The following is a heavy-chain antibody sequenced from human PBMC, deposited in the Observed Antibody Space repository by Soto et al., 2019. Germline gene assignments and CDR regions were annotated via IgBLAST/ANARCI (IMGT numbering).Heavy chain of an antibody. Sequence: EVQLVESGGGLVQPGGSLRLSCAASGFTFSSYWMSWVRRVPGKGLEWVAKIKQDGSEKYYVDSVKGRFTISRDNAKNSLYLQMNSLRAEDTAVYYCARGQWGLDLWGQGTTVTVSS. CDR1: GFTFSSYW. CDR3: ARGQWGLDL. V-gene: IGHV3-7*01. CDR2: IKQDGSEK. J-gene: IGHJ6*02. D-gene: IGHD6-19*01.